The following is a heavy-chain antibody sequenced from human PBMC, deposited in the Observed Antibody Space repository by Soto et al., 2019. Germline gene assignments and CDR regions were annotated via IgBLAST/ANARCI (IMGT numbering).Heavy chain of an antibody. CDR1: GFTFSDYY. CDR3: ARDRGGGSGSYYTNWFDP. J-gene: IGHJ5*02. CDR2: ISSSSSYT. Sequence: PGGSLRLSCAASGFTFSDYYMSWIRQAPGKGLEWVSYISSSSSYTNCADSVRGRFTISRDNAKNSLYLQMNSLRAEDTAVYYCARDRGGGSGSYYTNWFDPWGQGTLVTVSS. V-gene: IGHV3-11*05. D-gene: IGHD3-10*01.